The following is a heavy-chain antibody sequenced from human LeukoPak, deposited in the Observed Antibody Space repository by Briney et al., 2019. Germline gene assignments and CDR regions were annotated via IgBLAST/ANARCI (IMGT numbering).Heavy chain of an antibody. CDR2: IIPIFGTA. J-gene: IGHJ1*01. CDR3: AGPVGYCSSTSCYGLAGT. Sequence: SVKVSCKASGGTFSSYAISWVRQAPGQGLEWMGGIIPIFGTANYAQKFQGRVTITADESTSTAYMELSSLRSEDTAVYYCAGPVGYCSSTSCYGLAGTWGQGTLVTVSS. V-gene: IGHV1-69*13. CDR1: GGTFSSYA. D-gene: IGHD2-2*01.